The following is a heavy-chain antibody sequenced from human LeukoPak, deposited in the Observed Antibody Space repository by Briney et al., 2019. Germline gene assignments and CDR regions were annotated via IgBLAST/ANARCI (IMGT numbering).Heavy chain of an antibody. CDR3: ARDHEQVVQLDAFDI. Sequence: GGSLRLSCAASGFTFSTYSMNWVRQAPGKGLEWVSSISSSSTYIHYAGSVKGRFTISRDDAKNSPYLQMNSLRAEDTAVYYCARDHEQVVQLDAFDIWGQGTMVTVSS. D-gene: IGHD1-1*01. V-gene: IGHV3-21*01. CDR2: ISSSSTYI. J-gene: IGHJ3*02. CDR1: GFTFSTYS.